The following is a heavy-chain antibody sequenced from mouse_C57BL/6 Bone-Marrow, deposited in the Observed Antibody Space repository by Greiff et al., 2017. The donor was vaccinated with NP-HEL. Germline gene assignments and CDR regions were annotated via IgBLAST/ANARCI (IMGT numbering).Heavy chain of an antibody. CDR1: GFTFSDYG. D-gene: IGHD1-1*01. V-gene: IGHV5-15*01. CDR2: ISNLAYSI. CDR3: ARVYYYGSSYLYWYFDV. Sequence: EVQRVESGGGLVQPGGSLKLSCAASGFTFSDYGMAWVRQAPRKGPEWVAFISNLAYSIYYADTVTGRFTLSRENAKNTLYLEMSSLRSEDTAMYYCARVYYYGSSYLYWYFDVWGTGTTVTVSS. J-gene: IGHJ1*03.